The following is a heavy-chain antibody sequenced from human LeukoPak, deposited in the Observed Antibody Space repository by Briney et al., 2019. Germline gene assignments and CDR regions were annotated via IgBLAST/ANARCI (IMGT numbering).Heavy chain of an antibody. D-gene: IGHD3-10*01. V-gene: IGHV3-23*01. Sequence: GGSLRLSCAASGFTFSSSAMTWVRQVLGKGLEWVSTTGVSGSYYADSVKGRFTISRDNSKNTLYLQMNSLRAEDTAVYYCARCYTYGTTWFGGLDVWGQGTTVTVSS. CDR1: GFTFSSSA. CDR2: TGVSGS. CDR3: ARCYTYGTTWFGGLDV. J-gene: IGHJ6*02.